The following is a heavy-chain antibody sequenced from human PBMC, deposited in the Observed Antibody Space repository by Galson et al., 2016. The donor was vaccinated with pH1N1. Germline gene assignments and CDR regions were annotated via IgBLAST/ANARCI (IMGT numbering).Heavy chain of an antibody. CDR3: IRDLGRRRDF. V-gene: IGHV1-46*01. D-gene: IGHD1-26*01. CDR2: INPIGGMA. Sequence: SVKVSCKASGYTFTSYYFHWVRQAPGLGLQWMGVINPIGGMATYTQNFQDRLTMTVDASTSTVYMDLTSLRSEDTAVYYCIRDLGRRRDFWGQGTLVTVSS. J-gene: IGHJ4*02. CDR1: GYTFTSYY.